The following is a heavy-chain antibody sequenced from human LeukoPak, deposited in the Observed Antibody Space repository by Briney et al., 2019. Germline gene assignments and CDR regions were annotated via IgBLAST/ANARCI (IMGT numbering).Heavy chain of an antibody. CDR1: GFTFSSYS. J-gene: IGHJ4*02. CDR2: ISSSSYI. V-gene: IGHV3-21*01. CDR3: ASQGKDTAMVAYYFDY. D-gene: IGHD5-18*01. Sequence: PGGSLRLSCAASGFTFSSYSMNWVRQAPGKGLEWVSSISSSSYIYYADSVKGRFTISRDNAKNSLYLQMNSLRAEDTAVYYCASQGKDTAMVAYYFDYWGQGTLVTVSS.